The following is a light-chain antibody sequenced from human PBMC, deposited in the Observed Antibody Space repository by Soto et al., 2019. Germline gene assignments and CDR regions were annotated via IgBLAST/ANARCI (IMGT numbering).Light chain of an antibody. Sequence: EIVLTQSPGTLSLSPGERATLSCRASQSVRSVYLAWYQQKPGQAPRLLIYGASSRATGIPDRFSGSGSGTDFTLTISRLEPEDFAVYYCQQYGSSITFGQGTRLEIK. J-gene: IGKJ5*01. CDR3: QQYGSSIT. V-gene: IGKV3-20*01. CDR2: GAS. CDR1: QSVRSVY.